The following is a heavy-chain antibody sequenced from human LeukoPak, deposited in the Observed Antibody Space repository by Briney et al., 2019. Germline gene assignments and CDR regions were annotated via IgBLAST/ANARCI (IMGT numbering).Heavy chain of an antibody. Sequence: PSQTLSLTCTVSGGSISSGGYYWSWIRQHPGKGLEWIGYIYYSGSTYYNPSLKSRVTISVDTSKNQFSLKLSSVTAADTAVYYCAREITMVRGVIDWFDPWGQGTLVTVSS. CDR3: AREITMVRGVIDWFDP. CDR2: IYYSGST. D-gene: IGHD3-10*01. J-gene: IGHJ5*02. CDR1: GGSISSGGYY. V-gene: IGHV4-31*03.